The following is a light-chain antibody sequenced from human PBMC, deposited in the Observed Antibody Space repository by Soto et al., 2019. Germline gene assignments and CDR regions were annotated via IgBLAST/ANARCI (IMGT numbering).Light chain of an antibody. CDR3: QQYNDWPFT. V-gene: IGKV3-15*01. CDR2: GVS. CDR1: QSVSVN. Sequence: EIVMTQSTGTLSVSPGERATLSCRASQSVSVNLAWYQQKPGQAPRLLIYGVSTRATGIPARFSGSESGTEFTLTISSLQSEDFAVYYCQQYNDWPFTFGPGTKVDIK. J-gene: IGKJ3*01.